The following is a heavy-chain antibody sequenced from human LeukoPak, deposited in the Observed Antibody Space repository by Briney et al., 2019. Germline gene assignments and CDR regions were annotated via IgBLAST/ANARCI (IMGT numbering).Heavy chain of an antibody. V-gene: IGHV3-48*01. J-gene: IGHJ6*03. CDR2: ISSSSSTI. CDR1: GFTFSSYS. CDR3: ARDGQVTVTTGRFGYYYMDV. D-gene: IGHD4-17*01. Sequence: GGSLRLSCAASGFTFSSYSMNWVRQAPGKGLEWVSYISSSSSTIYYADSVKGRFTISRDNAKNSLYLQMNSLRAEDTAVYYCARDGQVTVTTGRFGYYYMDVWGKGTTVTVSS.